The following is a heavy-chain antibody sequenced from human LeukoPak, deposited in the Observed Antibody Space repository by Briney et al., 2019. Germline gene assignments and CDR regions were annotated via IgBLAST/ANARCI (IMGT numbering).Heavy chain of an antibody. Sequence: SETLSLTCTVSGGSISSGGYYWSWIRQHPGKGLEWIGYIYYSGSTYYNPSLKSRVTISVDTSKNQLSLKLSSVTAADTAVYYCARDWLYGMDVWGQGTTVTVSS. D-gene: IGHD5-12*01. J-gene: IGHJ6*02. CDR1: GGSISSGGYY. CDR3: ARDWLYGMDV. CDR2: IYYSGST. V-gene: IGHV4-31*03.